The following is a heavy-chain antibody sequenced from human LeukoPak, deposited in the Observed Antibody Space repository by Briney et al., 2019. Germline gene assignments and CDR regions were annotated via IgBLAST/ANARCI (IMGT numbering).Heavy chain of an antibody. Sequence: ASVKVSCKASGYTFTDYYIHWVRQAPGQGLEWMGWIIPNSGGTNYAQKLQGRVTMTTDTSTSTAYMELRSLRSDDTAVYYCASSGSYYSYYYYMDVWGKGTTVTISS. D-gene: IGHD1-26*01. V-gene: IGHV1-2*02. CDR1: GYTFTDYY. CDR2: IIPNSGGT. J-gene: IGHJ6*03. CDR3: ASSGSYYSYYYYMDV.